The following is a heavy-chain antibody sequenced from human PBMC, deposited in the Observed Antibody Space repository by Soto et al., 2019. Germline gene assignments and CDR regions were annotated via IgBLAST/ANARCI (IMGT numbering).Heavy chain of an antibody. Sequence: EVRLVESGGVSVKPEGSLRLSCAASGLRLSDGRMNWVRQTPGKGLEWVGRIKSKGEGGAFDYAAPVNGRFTISRDDSENMLYLQMNNLKADDTGIYFCTRRPKAGDGGVEPLAYWGQGALVTVSS. CDR1: GLRLSDGR. V-gene: IGHV3-15*07. CDR3: TRRPKAGDGGVEPLAY. J-gene: IGHJ4*02. D-gene: IGHD3-16*01. CDR2: IKSKGEGGAF.